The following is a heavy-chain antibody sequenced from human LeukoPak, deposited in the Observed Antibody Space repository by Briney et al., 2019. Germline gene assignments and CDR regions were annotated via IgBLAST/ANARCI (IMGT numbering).Heavy chain of an antibody. CDR1: GGSISSSSYY. D-gene: IGHD6-6*01. CDR3: ARIFYSRIAARQGGFDP. J-gene: IGHJ5*02. V-gene: IGHV4-39*07. CDR2: IYYSGST. Sequence: PSETLSLTCTVSGGSISSSSYYWGWIRQPPGKGLEWIGSIYYSGSTYYNPSLKSRVTISVDTSKNQFSLKLSSVTAADTAVYYCARIFYSRIAARQGGFDPWGQGTLVTVSS.